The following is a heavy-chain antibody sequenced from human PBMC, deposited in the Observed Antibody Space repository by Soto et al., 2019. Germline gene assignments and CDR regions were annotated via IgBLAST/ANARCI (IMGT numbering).Heavy chain of an antibody. CDR1: NFSVLTSIYY. CDR2: VYYTGTT. Sequence: SETLSLTCTVSNFSVLTSIYYWAWIRQPPGKGLEWVGTVYYTGTTYYNPSLQSRVTISIDTSKNQFSLNLNSVTAADTAVYYCARNWNLALVPTAYFDSWGQGTLVTVSS. D-gene: IGHD2-8*02. CDR3: ARNWNLALVPTAYFDS. V-gene: IGHV4-39*01. J-gene: IGHJ4*02.